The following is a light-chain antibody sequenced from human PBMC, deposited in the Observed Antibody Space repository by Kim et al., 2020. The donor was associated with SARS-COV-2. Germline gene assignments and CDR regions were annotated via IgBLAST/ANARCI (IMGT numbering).Light chain of an antibody. CDR3: QQYKNWPGT. CDR2: GAS. V-gene: IGKV3-15*01. CDR1: QSVSSN. J-gene: IGKJ2*01. Sequence: EIVMTQSPATLSVSPGERATLSCRASQSVSSNLAWYQQKPGQAPRLLIYGASTRATGIPARFSGSGSGTEFTLTISSLQSEDFAVYYCQQYKNWPGTFGQGTKLEIK.